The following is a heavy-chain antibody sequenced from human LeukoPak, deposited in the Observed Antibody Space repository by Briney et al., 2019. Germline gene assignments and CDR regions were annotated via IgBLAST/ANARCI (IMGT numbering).Heavy chain of an antibody. D-gene: IGHD2-15*01. V-gene: IGHV5-51*01. CDR1: GYSFTSYW. J-gene: IGHJ6*03. CDR3: ARHNPSYKYCSGGSCLMDV. CDR2: IYPGDSDT. Sequence: GESLKISCKGSGYSFTSYWIGWVRQMPGKGLEWMGIIYPGDSDTRYSPSSQGQVTISADKSISTAYLQWSSLKASDTAMYYCARHNPSYKYCSGGSCLMDVWGKGTTVTVSS.